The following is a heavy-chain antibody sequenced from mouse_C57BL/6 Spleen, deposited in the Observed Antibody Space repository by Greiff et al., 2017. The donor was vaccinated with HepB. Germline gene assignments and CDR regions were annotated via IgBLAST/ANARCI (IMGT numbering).Heavy chain of an antibody. J-gene: IGHJ2*01. Sequence: DVMLVESGGGLVKPGGSLKLSCAASGFTFSSYAMSWVRQTPEKRLEWVATISDGGSYTYYPDNVKGRFTISRDNAKNNLYLQMSHLKSEDTAMYYCARERRGVADYWGQGTTLTVSS. V-gene: IGHV5-4*01. CDR2: ISDGGSYT. CDR3: ARERRGVADY. CDR1: GFTFSSYA. D-gene: IGHD1-1*01.